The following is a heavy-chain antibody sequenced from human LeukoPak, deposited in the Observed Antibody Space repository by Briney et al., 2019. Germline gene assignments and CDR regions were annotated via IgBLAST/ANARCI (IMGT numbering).Heavy chain of an antibody. CDR2: ISYDGSNK. J-gene: IGHJ4*02. Sequence: PGGSLRLSCAPSGFTFSSYGMHWVRQAPGKGLEWVAVISYDGSNKYYADSVKGRFTISRDNSKNTLYLQMNSLRAEDTAVYYCARGAGYYDSSGSYYGYYFDYWGQGTLVTVSS. D-gene: IGHD3-22*01. CDR3: ARGAGYYDSSGSYYGYYFDY. CDR1: GFTFSSYG. V-gene: IGHV3-30*03.